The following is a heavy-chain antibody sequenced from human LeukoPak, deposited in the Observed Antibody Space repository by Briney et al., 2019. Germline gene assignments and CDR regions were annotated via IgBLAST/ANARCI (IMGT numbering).Heavy chain of an antibody. Sequence: PGGSLRLSCAASGFTFSSYGMHWVRQAPGKGLEWVSSIGSDNKPHYSESVKGRFAISRDNSKNILFLHLNSLRAEDTALYYCAGDLHYYVAMDVWGQGTTVTVSS. CDR1: GFTFSSYG. CDR3: AGDLHYYVAMDV. V-gene: IGHV3-NL1*01. J-gene: IGHJ6*02. D-gene: IGHD3-10*02. CDR2: IGSDNKP.